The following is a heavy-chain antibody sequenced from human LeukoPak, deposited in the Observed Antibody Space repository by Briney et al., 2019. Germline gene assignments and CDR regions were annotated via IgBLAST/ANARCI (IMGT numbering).Heavy chain of an antibody. Sequence: PSETLSLTCTVSGGSIISYYSSWIRQPAGKGLEWIGRIYTSGSTNYNPSLKSRVTISVDKSKNQFSLKLSSVTAADTAVYYCARERGGSGWSAYYYYYLDFWGQGTTVTVSS. CDR2: IYTSGST. CDR1: GGSIISYY. J-gene: IGHJ6*03. V-gene: IGHV4-4*07. CDR3: ARERGGSGWSAYYYYYLDF. D-gene: IGHD6-19*01.